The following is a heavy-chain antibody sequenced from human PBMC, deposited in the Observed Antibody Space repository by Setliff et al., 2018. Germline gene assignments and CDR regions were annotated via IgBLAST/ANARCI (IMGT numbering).Heavy chain of an antibody. Sequence: ASVKVSCKASGYTLTNYYMHWVRQAPGQGLEWMGIINPSGGLTSYAQKFQGRVTISTDESTMTAYMELNSLRPEDTAMYYCAREEVIVMTVNNYYYYMDVWGKGTTVTVSS. J-gene: IGHJ6*03. CDR2: INPSGGLT. CDR3: AREEVIVMTVNNYYYYMDV. CDR1: GYTLTNYY. V-gene: IGHV1-46*01. D-gene: IGHD2-21*02.